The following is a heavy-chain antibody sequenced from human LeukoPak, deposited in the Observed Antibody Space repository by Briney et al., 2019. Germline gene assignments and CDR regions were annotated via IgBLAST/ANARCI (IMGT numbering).Heavy chain of an antibody. CDR2: IIPILGIA. D-gene: IGHD5-18*01. V-gene: IGHV1-69*04. CDR1: GGTFSSYA. J-gene: IGHJ4*02. Sequence: AASVKVSCKASGGTFSSYAISWVRQAPGQGLEWMGRIIPILGIANYAQKFQGRVTITADKSTSTAYMELSSLRSEDTAVYYCARDKSDTPTRYWGQGTLVTVSS. CDR3: ARDKSDTPTRY.